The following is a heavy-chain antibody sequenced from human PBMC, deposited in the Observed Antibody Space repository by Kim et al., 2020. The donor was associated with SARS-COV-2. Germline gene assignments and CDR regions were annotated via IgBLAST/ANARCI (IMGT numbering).Heavy chain of an antibody. CDR1: GFTFSSYW. CDR3: ARVRRSLDDAFDI. CDR2: IKQDGSEK. Sequence: GGSLRLSCAASGFTFSSYWMSWVRQAPGKGLEWVANIKQDGSEKYYVDSVKGRFTISRDNAKNSLYLQMNSLRAEDTAVYYCARVRRSLDDAFDIWGQGTMVTVSS. V-gene: IGHV3-7*01. D-gene: IGHD1-1*01. J-gene: IGHJ3*02.